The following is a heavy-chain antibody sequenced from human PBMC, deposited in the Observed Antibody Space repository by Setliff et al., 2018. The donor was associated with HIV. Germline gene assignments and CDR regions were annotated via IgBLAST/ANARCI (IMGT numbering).Heavy chain of an antibody. V-gene: IGHV1-8*01. Sequence: ASVKVSCKASGYTFTNYDINWVRQVPGQGLEWMGRMNPDSGLTDYAPKLQGRIIMTRNTSITTAYMQVTRLRSDDTAVYYCARGSFGGSYSSFWGQGTLVTVSS. D-gene: IGHD1-26*01. J-gene: IGHJ4*02. CDR2: MNPDSGLT. CDR3: ARGSFGGSYSSF. CDR1: GYTFTNYD.